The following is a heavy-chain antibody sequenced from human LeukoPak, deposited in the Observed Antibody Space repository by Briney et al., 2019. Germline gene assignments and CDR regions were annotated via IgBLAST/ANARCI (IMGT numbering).Heavy chain of an antibody. J-gene: IGHJ3*02. CDR3: ARKYYDFWRGYLDAFDI. Sequence: PGGSLRLSCAASGFTFSSYWMSWVRQAPGKGLEWVANIKQDGSEKYYVDSVKGRFTISRDNAKNSLYLQMNSLRAEDTAVYYCARKYYDFWRGYLDAFDIWGQGTMVTVSS. V-gene: IGHV3-7*01. D-gene: IGHD3-3*01. CDR2: IKQDGSEK. CDR1: GFTFSSYW.